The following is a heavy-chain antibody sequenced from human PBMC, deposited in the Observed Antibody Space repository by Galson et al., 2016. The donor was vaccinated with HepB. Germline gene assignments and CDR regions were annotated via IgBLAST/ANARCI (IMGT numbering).Heavy chain of an antibody. V-gene: IGHV3-30-3*01. CDR2: ISYDVSNK. CDR3: AREKGLRSNPGGFDY. D-gene: IGHD4-17*01. Sequence: SLRLSCAASGFTFSGYAIHWVRQAPGKGLEWVAVISYDVSNKYYADSVKGRFTISRDNSKNTLYLEMNSLRIEDTAVYYCAREKGLRSNPGGFDYWGQGTLVTVSS. CDR1: GFTFSGYA. J-gene: IGHJ4*02.